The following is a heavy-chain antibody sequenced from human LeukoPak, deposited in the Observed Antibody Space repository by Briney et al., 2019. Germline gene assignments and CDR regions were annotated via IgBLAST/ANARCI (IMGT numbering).Heavy chain of an antibody. CDR1: GYTFTSYY. D-gene: IGHD3-22*01. CDR3: ARAGIWDYSDTSGYHNGAFDI. V-gene: IGHV1-2*02. Sequence: ASVKVSCKASGYTFTSYYIHWIRQAPGQGLEWMGRINPNSGGTNYAQKFQGRVTMTRDTSISTAYMELRRLRSDDTAVYYCARAGIWDYSDTSGYHNGAFDIWGQGTMVTVSS. CDR2: INPNSGGT. J-gene: IGHJ3*02.